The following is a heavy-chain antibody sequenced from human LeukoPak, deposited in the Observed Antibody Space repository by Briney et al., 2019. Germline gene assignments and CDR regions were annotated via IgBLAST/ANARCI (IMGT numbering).Heavy chain of an antibody. CDR2: IYYSGSS. CDR3: ARVPRSYYYYYYMDV. J-gene: IGHJ6*03. V-gene: IGHV4-59*01. CDR1: GGSISGYH. Sequence: SETLSLTCNVSGGSISGYHWSWIRQPPGKGLEWLGYIYYSGSSNYNPSLKSRVTMSADTSKNQFSLKLSSVTAADTAVYYCARVPRSYYYYYYMDVWGKGATVTVSS.